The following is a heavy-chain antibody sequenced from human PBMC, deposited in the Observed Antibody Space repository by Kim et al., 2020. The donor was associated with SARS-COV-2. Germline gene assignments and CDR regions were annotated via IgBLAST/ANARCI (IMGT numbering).Heavy chain of an antibody. CDR3: ARDSRGSSSWYRPMAPDAFDI. CDR1: GFTFSSYS. V-gene: IGHV3-48*02. J-gene: IGHJ3*02. D-gene: IGHD6-13*01. Sequence: GGSLRLSCAASGFTFSSYSMNWVRQAPGKGLEWVSYISSSSSTIYYADPVKGRFTISRDNAKNSLYLQMNSLRDEDTAVYYCARDSRGSSSWYRPMAPDAFDIWGQGTMVTVSS. CDR2: ISSSSSTI.